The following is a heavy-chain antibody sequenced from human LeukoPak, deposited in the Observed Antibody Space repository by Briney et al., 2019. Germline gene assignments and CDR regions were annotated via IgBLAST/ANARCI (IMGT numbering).Heavy chain of an antibody. Sequence: GGSLRLSCAASGFTVSSNYMSWVRQAPGKGLEWVSVLYTGGNTYYADSVKGRFTISRDNSRNTLYLQMNSPRAEDTAVYYCARVGRGNIYGYGDYWGQGTLVTVSS. D-gene: IGHD5-18*01. CDR1: GFTVSSNY. V-gene: IGHV3-66*01. J-gene: IGHJ4*02. CDR3: ARVGRGNIYGYGDY. CDR2: LYTGGNT.